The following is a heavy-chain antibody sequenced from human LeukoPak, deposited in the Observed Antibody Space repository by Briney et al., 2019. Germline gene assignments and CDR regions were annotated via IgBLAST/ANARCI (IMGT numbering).Heavy chain of an antibody. CDR1: GFTFSSYG. Sequence: PGGSLRLSCAASGFTFSSYGMHWVRQAPGKGLEWVAVISYDGSNKYYADSVKGRFTISRDNSKNTLYLQMNSLRAEDTAVYYCAKDFARRIAVAATPFGYWGQGTLVTVSS. D-gene: IGHD6-19*01. CDR2: ISYDGSNK. J-gene: IGHJ4*02. V-gene: IGHV3-30*18. CDR3: AKDFARRIAVAATPFGY.